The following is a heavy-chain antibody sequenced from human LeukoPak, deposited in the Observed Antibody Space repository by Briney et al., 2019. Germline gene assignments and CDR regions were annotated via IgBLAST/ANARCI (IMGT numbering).Heavy chain of an antibody. V-gene: IGHV3-11*01. D-gene: IGHD6-13*01. J-gene: IGHJ3*02. CDR2: ISSSGSTI. CDR3: ARSSVKQQLAWALSLRAFDI. Sequence: PGGSLRLSCAASGFTFSDYYMSWIRQAPGKGLEWVSYISSSGSTIYYADSVKGRFTISRDNAKNSLYLQMNSLRAEDTAVYYCARSSVKQQLAWALSLRAFDIWGQGTMVTVSS. CDR1: GFTFSDYY.